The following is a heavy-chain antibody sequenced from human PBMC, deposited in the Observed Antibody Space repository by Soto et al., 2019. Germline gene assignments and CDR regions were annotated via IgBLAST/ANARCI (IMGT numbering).Heavy chain of an antibody. V-gene: IGHV3-7*03. J-gene: IGHJ4*02. D-gene: IGHD6-6*01. Sequence: LRLSCAASGFTFSSYWMSWVRQAPGKGLEWVANIKQDGSEKYYVDSVKGRFTISRDNAKNSLYLQMNSLRAEDTAVYYCAREGVIAARPASPFDYWGQGTLVTVS. CDR3: AREGVIAARPASPFDY. CDR2: IKQDGSEK. CDR1: GFTFSSYW.